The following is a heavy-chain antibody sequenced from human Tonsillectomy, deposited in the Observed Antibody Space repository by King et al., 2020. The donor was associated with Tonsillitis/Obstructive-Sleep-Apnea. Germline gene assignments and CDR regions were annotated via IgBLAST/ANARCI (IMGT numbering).Heavy chain of an antibody. CDR3: ARGGY. V-gene: IGHV3-7*03. J-gene: IGHJ4*02. Sequence: VQLVESGGGLVQPGGSLRLSCAASGFTCSSYWMSWVRQAPGKGLEWVANVKQDGSEKYYVDSVKGRFTISSDNAKNSMYLQMNSLRAEDTAVYYCARGGYWGQGNLVTVSS. CDR2: VKQDGSEK. CDR1: GFTCSSYW.